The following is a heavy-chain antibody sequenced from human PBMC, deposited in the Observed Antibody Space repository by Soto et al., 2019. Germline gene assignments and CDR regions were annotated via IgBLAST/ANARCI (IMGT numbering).Heavy chain of an antibody. D-gene: IGHD3-9*01. CDR2: IKQDGSEK. Sequence: GGSLRLSCAASGFTFSSYWMSWVRQAPGKGLEWVANIKQDGSEKYYVDSVKGRFTIPRDNAKNSLYLQMNSLRAEDTAVYYCARGYYDILTGYSAPARFDYWGQGTLVTVSS. CDR3: ARGYYDILTGYSAPARFDY. CDR1: GFTFSSYW. V-gene: IGHV3-7*01. J-gene: IGHJ4*02.